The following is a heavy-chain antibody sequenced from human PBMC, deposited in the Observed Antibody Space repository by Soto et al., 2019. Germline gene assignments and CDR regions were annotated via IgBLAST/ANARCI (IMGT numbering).Heavy chain of an antibody. D-gene: IGHD3-3*01. CDR1: GGTFSSYA. J-gene: IGHJ6*02. CDR2: IIPIFGTA. Sequence: QVQLVQSGAEVKKPGSSVKVSCKASGGTFSSYAISWVRQAPGQGLEWMGGIIPIFGTANYAQKFQGRVTITADESTSTAYMELSSLRSEDTAVYYCARSIFGDLGYYYYYGMDVWGQGTTVTVSS. CDR3: ARSIFGDLGYYYYYGMDV. V-gene: IGHV1-69*01.